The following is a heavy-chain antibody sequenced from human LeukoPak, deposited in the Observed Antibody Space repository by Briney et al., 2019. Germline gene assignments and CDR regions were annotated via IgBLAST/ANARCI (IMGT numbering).Heavy chain of an antibody. Sequence: GGSLRLSCAASGFTFSSYGMHWVRQAPGKGLEWVAVISYDGSNKYYADSVKGRFTISRDNSKNTLYLQMNSLRAEDTAVYYCAKERMATEYYFDYWGQGTLVTVSS. J-gene: IGHJ4*02. V-gene: IGHV3-30*18. CDR1: GFTFSSYG. D-gene: IGHD5-24*01. CDR2: ISYDGSNK. CDR3: AKERMATEYYFDY.